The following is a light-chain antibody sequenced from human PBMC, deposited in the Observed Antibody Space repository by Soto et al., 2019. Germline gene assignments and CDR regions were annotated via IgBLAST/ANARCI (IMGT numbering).Light chain of an antibody. J-gene: IGLJ1*01. CDR3: SSYTSSSTLGV. Sequence: QSALTQPASVSGSPGQSITISCTGTRSDVGGYNYVSWYQQHPGKAPKLLIYAVSNRPSGVSNRFSGSKSGNTASLPISGLQAEDYADYYCSSYTSSSTLGVFGTGTKVTVL. CDR1: RSDVGGYNY. V-gene: IGLV2-14*01. CDR2: AVS.